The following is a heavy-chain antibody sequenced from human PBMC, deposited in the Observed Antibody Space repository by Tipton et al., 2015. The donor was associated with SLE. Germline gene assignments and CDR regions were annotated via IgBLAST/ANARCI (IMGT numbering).Heavy chain of an antibody. V-gene: IGHV3-15*01. CDR2: IKIKADGGTT. Sequence: SLRLSCTVSGFTFTNAWMSWVRQAPGKGLEWVGRIKIKADGGTTDYVAPVKGRFTMSRDDSKNTLYLQMNSLKTEDTAVYYCIPRGYSGYWGQGTLVTVSS. J-gene: IGHJ4*02. CDR1: GFTFTNAW. D-gene: IGHD5-12*01. CDR3: IPRGYSGY.